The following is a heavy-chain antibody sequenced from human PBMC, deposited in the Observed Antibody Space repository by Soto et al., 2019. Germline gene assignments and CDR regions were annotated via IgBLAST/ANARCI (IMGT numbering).Heavy chain of an antibody. V-gene: IGHV1-18*01. D-gene: IGHD3-3*01. CDR1: GYTFSSYG. CDR2: VSADNGET. J-gene: IGHJ4*02. CDR3: ATDRDNTYEF. Sequence: ASVKVSCKASGYTFSSYGISWVRQAPGQGLEWMGWVSADNGETNYAQKVQGRVTMSTDKSTSTAYMELRSLTSEDTAVYYCATDRDNTYEFWGQGTLVTVSS.